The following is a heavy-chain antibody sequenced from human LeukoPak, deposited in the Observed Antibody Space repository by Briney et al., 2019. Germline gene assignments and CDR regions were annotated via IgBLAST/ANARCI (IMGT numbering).Heavy chain of an antibody. CDR1: GFTFSSYD. CDR3: ARGIAAAGVKTLDY. CDR2: IGTAGDT. D-gene: IGHD6-13*01. Sequence: QPGGSLRLSCAASGFTFSSYDMHWVRHATGKGLEWVSVIGTAGDTYYPGSVKGRFTISRENAKNSLYLQMNSLRAGDTAVYYCARGIAAAGVKTLDYWGQGTLVTVSS. J-gene: IGHJ4*02. V-gene: IGHV3-13*04.